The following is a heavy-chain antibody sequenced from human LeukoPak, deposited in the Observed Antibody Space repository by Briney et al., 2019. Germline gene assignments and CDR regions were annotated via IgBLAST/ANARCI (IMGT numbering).Heavy chain of an antibody. CDR3: ARWADCSSTSCYDSELYYYMDV. CDR1: GFTFSTYS. V-gene: IGHV3-21*01. CDR2: ISSGSNYI. J-gene: IGHJ6*03. D-gene: IGHD2-2*01. Sequence: GGSLRLSCAASGFTFSTYSINWVRQAPGKGLEWVSFISSGSNYIYYADSVKGRFTISRDNAKNSLYLQMNSLRAEDTAVYYYARWADCSSTSCYDSELYYYMDVWGKGTTVTVSS.